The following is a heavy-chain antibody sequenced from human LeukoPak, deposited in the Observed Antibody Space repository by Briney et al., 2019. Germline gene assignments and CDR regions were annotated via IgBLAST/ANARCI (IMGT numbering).Heavy chain of an antibody. CDR2: ISGSGDIT. CDR1: GFTFATYY. CDR3: LRWSGFHY. J-gene: IGHJ4*02. D-gene: IGHD3-3*01. V-gene: IGHV3-23*01. Sequence: GGSLRLSCAASGFTFATYYMTWLRQAPGKGLEWVSTISGSGDITYYADSVRGRFTISRDNSKDTLYLQMNNLRAEDTAVYYCLRWSGFHYWGQGTRVTVSS.